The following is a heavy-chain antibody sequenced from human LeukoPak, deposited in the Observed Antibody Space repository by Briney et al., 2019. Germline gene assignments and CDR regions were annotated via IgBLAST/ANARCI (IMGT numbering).Heavy chain of an antibody. CDR3: ASSRKVVSAPGYYYGMDV. V-gene: IGHV4-4*07. J-gene: IGHJ6*02. CDR1: GGPISSYY. CDR2: IYTSGST. D-gene: IGHD4-23*01. Sequence: SETLSLTCTVSGGPISSYYWSWIRQPAGKGLEWIGRIYTSGSTNYNPSLKSRVTMSVDTSKNQFSLKLSSVTAADTAVYYCASSRKVVSAPGYYYGMDVWGQGTTVTVSS.